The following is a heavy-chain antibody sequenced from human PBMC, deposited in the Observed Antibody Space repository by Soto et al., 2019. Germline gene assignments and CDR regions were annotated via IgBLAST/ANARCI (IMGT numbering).Heavy chain of an antibody. J-gene: IGHJ4*02. Sequence: LGESLKISCKASGYIIKNYWIGWVRQMPGQGLEWMGIIFPDDSDTRYSPSFQGHVTISVDKSISTAYVQWSSLKASDSAIYYCFRGGVTSRTFDYWRQRTLVTVSS. CDR3: FRGGVTSRTFDY. CDR2: IFPDDSDT. D-gene: IGHD3-16*01. V-gene: IGHV5-51*01. CDR1: GYIIKNYW.